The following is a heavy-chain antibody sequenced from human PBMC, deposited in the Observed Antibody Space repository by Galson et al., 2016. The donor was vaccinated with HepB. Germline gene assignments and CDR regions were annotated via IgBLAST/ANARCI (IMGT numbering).Heavy chain of an antibody. D-gene: IGHD2-21*02. Sequence: SLRLSCAASGFTFSSYAMHWVRQAPGKGLEWVAVLSYDETNKYYADSVKGRFTISRDNSKNTLNLQMDSLRTEDTAVYYCAKMMGDFVPLDYWGQGTLVTVSS. J-gene: IGHJ4*02. CDR2: LSYDETNK. V-gene: IGHV3-30*18. CDR1: GFTFSSYA. CDR3: AKMMGDFVPLDY.